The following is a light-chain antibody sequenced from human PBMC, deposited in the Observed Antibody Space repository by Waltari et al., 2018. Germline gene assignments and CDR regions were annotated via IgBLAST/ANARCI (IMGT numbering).Light chain of an antibody. J-gene: IGLJ3*02. V-gene: IGLV3-25*03. CDR1: ALPKQY. Sequence: SHDLTQPPSVSVSPGQTARITCSGDALPKQYAYWFQKKQGQAPVLGIYNDTERPSGNPERFSGSSSGTTVTLTISGVQADDEADYYCQSADISSSYRVFGGGTKLSVL. CDR3: QSADISSSYRV. CDR2: NDT.